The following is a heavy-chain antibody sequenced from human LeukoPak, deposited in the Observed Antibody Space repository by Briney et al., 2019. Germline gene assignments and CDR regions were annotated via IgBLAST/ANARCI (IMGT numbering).Heavy chain of an antibody. V-gene: IGHV4-39*07. CDR3: ARGPYSYDSSGAFDI. D-gene: IGHD3-22*01. CDR1: GGSISSYH. CDR2: IYYSGST. J-gene: IGHJ3*02. Sequence: PETLSLTCTVSGGSISSYHWSWIRQPPGKGLEWIGSIYYSGSTYYNPSLKSRVTISVDTSKNQFSLKLSSVTAADTAVYYCARGPYSYDSSGAFDIWGQGTMVTVSS.